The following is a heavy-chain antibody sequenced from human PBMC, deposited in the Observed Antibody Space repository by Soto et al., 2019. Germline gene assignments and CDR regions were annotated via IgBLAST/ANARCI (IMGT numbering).Heavy chain of an antibody. CDR3: AGHYPYNWNYVSWFDP. V-gene: IGHV5-51*01. Sequence: PGESLKISCKGSGYSFTSYWIGWVRQMPGKGLEWMGIIYPGDSDTRYSPSFQGQVTISADKSISTAYLQWSSLKASDTAMYYCAGHYPYNWNYVSWFDPWGQGTLVTVSS. CDR2: IYPGDSDT. J-gene: IGHJ5*02. CDR1: GYSFTSYW. D-gene: IGHD1-7*01.